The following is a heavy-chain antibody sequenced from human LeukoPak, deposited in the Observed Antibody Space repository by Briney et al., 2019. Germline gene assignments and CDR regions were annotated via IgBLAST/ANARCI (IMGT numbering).Heavy chain of an antibody. J-gene: IGHJ3*02. CDR3: ARAGVVPAAINRAFDI. D-gene: IGHD2-2*02. CDR2: IYHNGDT. V-gene: IGHV4-30-4*08. CDR1: GGSIISGDYY. Sequence: SQTLSLTCIVSGGSIISGDYYWSWIRQPPGKGLEWIGYIYHNGDTYYNPSLKSRVSISVDTSKNQFSLKLNSVTAADTAVYYCARAGVVPAAINRAFDIWGQGSVVTVSS.